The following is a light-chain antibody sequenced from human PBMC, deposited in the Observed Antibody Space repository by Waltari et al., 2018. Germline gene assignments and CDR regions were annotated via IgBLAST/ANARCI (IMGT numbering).Light chain of an antibody. CDR2: GAS. V-gene: IGKV3-20*01. Sequence: IVLTPSPGTLSLSRVERVTLSCRAIQSVGSNHFPWYQHKPGQAPRLLIYGASTRATDTPDRFRGSASGTDLTLTLSKLEPEDFALYYCQSYGGSPLGTFGHGTRLEIK. CDR1: QSVGSNH. CDR3: QSYGGSPLGT. J-gene: IGKJ5*01.